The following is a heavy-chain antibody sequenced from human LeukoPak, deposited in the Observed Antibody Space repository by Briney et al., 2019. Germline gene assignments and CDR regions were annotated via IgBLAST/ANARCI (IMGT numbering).Heavy chain of an antibody. J-gene: IGHJ6*02. D-gene: IGHD3-3*01. CDR3: ARDFWSGPYYYYGMDV. Sequence: ASVKVSCKASGGTFSSYAISWVRQAPGQGLERMGGIIPIFGTANYAQKFQGRVTITADESTSTAYMELSSLRSEDTAVYYCARDFWSGPYYYYGMDVWGQGTTVTVSS. CDR2: IIPIFGTA. CDR1: GGTFSSYA. V-gene: IGHV1-69*13.